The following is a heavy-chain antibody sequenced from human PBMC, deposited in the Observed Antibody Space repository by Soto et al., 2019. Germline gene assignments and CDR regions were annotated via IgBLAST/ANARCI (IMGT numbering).Heavy chain of an antibody. Sequence: QLQLQESGSGLVKPSQTLSLTCAVSGGSISSGGYSWSWIRQPPGKGLEWIGYIYHSGSTYYNQSLKSRVIISVDRSKNQFSLKLSSVTAADTAVYCCAAGGGLPRYYWCQGTLVSVSS. CDR2: IYHSGST. D-gene: IGHD5-12*01. CDR1: GGSISSGGYS. V-gene: IGHV4-30-2*01. J-gene: IGHJ4*02. CDR3: AAGGGLPRYY.